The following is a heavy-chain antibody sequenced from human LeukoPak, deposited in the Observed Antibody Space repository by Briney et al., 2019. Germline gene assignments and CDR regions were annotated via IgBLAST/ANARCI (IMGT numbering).Heavy chain of an antibody. CDR3: AELGITMIGGV. J-gene: IGHJ6*04. D-gene: IGHD3-10*02. V-gene: IGHV3-48*03. CDR2: ISSSGSTI. Sequence: GGSLRLSCAASGFTFSSYEMNWVRQAPGKGLELVSYISSSGSTIYYADSVMGRFTISRVNAKNSLYLQMNSLRAEDTAVYYCAELGITMIGGVWGKGTTVTISS. CDR1: GFTFSSYE.